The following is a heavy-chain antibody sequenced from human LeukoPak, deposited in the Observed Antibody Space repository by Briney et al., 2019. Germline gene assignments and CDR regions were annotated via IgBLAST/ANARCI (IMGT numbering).Heavy chain of an antibody. V-gene: IGHV4-61*01. Sequence: SETLSLTCTVSGGSVSSGNFHWNWIRQHPGKGLEWIGYISHSGSTNYNPSLKSRVTISVDTSKNQFSLKLSSVTAADTAVYYCASENYYGSGSYIKNWGQGTLVTVSS. CDR3: ASENYYGSGSYIKN. CDR2: ISHSGST. CDR1: GGSVSSGNFH. J-gene: IGHJ4*02. D-gene: IGHD3-10*01.